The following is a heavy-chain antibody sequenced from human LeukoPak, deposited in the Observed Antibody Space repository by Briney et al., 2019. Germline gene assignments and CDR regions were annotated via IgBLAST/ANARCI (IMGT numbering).Heavy chain of an antibody. CDR1: GFTFSSYA. CDR2: LSGSGGST. V-gene: IGHV3-23*01. J-gene: IGHJ5*02. CDR3: TKVYSSGWYQVNNWFDP. D-gene: IGHD6-19*01. Sequence: GGSLRLSCAASGFTFSSYAMSWVRQAPGKGLEWVSALSGSGGSTYYADSVKGRFTISRDNSKNTLYLQMNSLRAEDTAVYYCTKVYSSGWYQVNNWFDPWGLGTLVTVSS.